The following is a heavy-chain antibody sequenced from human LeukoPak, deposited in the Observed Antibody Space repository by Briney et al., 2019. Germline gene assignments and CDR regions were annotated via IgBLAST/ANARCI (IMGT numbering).Heavy chain of an antibody. D-gene: IGHD5-12*01. J-gene: IGHJ4*02. V-gene: IGHV3-21*04. CDR3: ARHPPLDINGGY. CDR2: ISSSSSYI. CDR1: GFTFSSYS. Sequence: GGSLRLSCAASGFTFSSYSMNWVRQAPGKGLEWVSSISSSSSYIYYADSVKGRFTISRDNSKNTLYLQMNSLRAEDTAVYYCARHPPLDINGGYWGQGTLVTVSS.